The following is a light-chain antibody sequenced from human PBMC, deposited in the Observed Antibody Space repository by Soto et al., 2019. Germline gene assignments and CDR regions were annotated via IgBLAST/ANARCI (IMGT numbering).Light chain of an antibody. CDR1: QSITSE. CDR2: GAS. CDR3: QQGHTWPLT. Sequence: EIVMTQSPATLSVSPGETATLSCRASQSITSELAWYQQKPGQPPRLLIYGASTRATGVPARFTGSGSGSEFTLTISGLQSEDFAVYYCQQGHTWPLTFGQGTRLE. V-gene: IGKV3-15*01. J-gene: IGKJ2*01.